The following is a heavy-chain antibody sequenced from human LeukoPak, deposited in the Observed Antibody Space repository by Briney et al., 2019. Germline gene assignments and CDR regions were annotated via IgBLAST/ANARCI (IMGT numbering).Heavy chain of an antibody. CDR1: GGSISSYY. V-gene: IGHV4-4*07. CDR2: IYTSGST. CDR3: AREPRNCYDSSGYIYYFDY. Sequence: SETLSLTCTVSGGSISSYYWSWIRQPAGKGLEWIGRIYTSGSTNYNPSLKSRVTMSVDTSKNQFSLKLSSVTAADTAVYYCAREPRNCYDSSGYIYYFDYWGQGTLVTVSS. J-gene: IGHJ4*02. D-gene: IGHD3-22*01.